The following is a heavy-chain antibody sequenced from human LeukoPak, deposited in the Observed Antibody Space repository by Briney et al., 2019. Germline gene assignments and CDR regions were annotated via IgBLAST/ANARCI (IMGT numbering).Heavy chain of an antibody. CDR3: AKEIVRGGAVDI. V-gene: IGHV3-23*01. D-gene: IGHD2/OR15-2a*01. J-gene: IGHJ3*02. CDR1: GFTFSSYG. Sequence: GGSLRLSCAASGFTFSSYGMTWVRQAPGEGLEWVSSISDTGGGIYYADSVKGRFTISRDNFQNTLYLHMNNLKVEDTAIYYCAKEIVRGGAVDIWGQGTVVTVSS. CDR2: ISDTGGGI.